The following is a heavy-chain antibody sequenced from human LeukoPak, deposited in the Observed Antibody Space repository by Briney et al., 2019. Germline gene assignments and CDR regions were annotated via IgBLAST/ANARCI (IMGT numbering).Heavy chain of an antibody. Sequence: GGSLRLSCAASGFTFSSYAMSWVRQAPGKGLEWVSAISGSGGSTYYADSVKGRFTISRDNSKNTLYLQMNSLRAEDTAVCYCAKDRDRDYYDSSGYYSGYWGQGTLVTVSS. CDR3: AKDRDRDYYDSSGYYSGY. D-gene: IGHD3-22*01. CDR1: GFTFSSYA. J-gene: IGHJ4*02. V-gene: IGHV3-23*01. CDR2: ISGSGGST.